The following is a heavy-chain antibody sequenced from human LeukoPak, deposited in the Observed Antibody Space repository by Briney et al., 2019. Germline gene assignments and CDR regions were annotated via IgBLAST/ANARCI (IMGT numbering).Heavy chain of an antibody. CDR2: IYSGGRT. CDR3: ARVGWGYCSSTSCYIDY. V-gene: IGHV3-53*01. D-gene: IGHD2-2*02. J-gene: IGHJ4*02. CDR1: GFTVSNNF. Sequence: GGSLRLSCAASGFTVSNNFMTWVRQAPGKGLEWVSVIYSGGRTYYPDSVRGRFTISRDNSKNTVHLQINNLRAEDTAVYYCARVGWGYCSSTSCYIDYWGQGTLVTVSS.